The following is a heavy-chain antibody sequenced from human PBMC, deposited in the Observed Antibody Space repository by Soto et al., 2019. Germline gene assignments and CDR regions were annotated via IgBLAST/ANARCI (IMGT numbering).Heavy chain of an antibody. CDR2: IYATGST. V-gene: IGHV4-4*07. CDR3: VRDGTKNLRDWFDP. J-gene: IGHJ5*02. CDR1: GASLAWYY. Sequence: SDTPSLTCHVSGASLAWYYWSWIRPPPGKGLEWIGRIYATGSTDYNPSLKSRLTMSVDMSKKQFSLTLRSVTAADTAMYYCVRDGTKNLRDWFDPWGQGILVNVSS. D-gene: IGHD1-1*01.